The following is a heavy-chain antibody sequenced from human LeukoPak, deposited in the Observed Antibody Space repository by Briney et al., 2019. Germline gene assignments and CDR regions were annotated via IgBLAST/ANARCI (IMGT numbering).Heavy chain of an antibody. CDR1: GGSISSSSYY. Sequence: SETLSLTCTVSGGSISSSSYYWGWIRQPPGKGLEWIGSIYYSGSTYYNPSLKSRVTISVDTSKNQFSLKLSSVTAADTAVYYCARGQLWLHSDYWGQGTLVTVSS. D-gene: IGHD5-18*01. CDR3: ARGQLWLHSDY. CDR2: IYYSGST. V-gene: IGHV4-39*07. J-gene: IGHJ4*02.